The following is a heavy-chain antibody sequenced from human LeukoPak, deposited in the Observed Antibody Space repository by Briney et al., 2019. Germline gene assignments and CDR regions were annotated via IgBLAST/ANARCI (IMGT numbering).Heavy chain of an antibody. J-gene: IGHJ4*02. CDR1: GGTFSSYA. V-gene: IGHV1-69*05. Sequence: SVKVSCKASGGTFSSYAISWVRQAPGQGLEWMGGIIPIFGTANYAQKFQGRVTITTDESTSTAYMELSSLRSDDTAVYYCARASGSYSDYWGQGTLVTVSS. CDR3: ARASGSYSDY. D-gene: IGHD1-26*01. CDR2: IIPIFGTA.